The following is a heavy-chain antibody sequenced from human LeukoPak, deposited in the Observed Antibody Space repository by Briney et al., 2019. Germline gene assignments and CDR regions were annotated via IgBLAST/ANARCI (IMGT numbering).Heavy chain of an antibody. D-gene: IGHD3-16*01. CDR3: ARDRELGS. V-gene: IGHV4-59*01. Sequence: SETLSLTCIVSGGSISIYYWNWIRQPPGKGLEWIGYIYNSGSTDYNPSLKRRVTISADTSKNQFSLKLTSVTAADTAVYYCARDRELGSWGQGIQVTVSS. CDR2: IYNSGST. CDR1: GGSISIYY. J-gene: IGHJ5*02.